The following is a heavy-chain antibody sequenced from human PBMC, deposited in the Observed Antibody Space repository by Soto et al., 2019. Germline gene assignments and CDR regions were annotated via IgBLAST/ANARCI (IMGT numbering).Heavy chain of an antibody. D-gene: IGHD3-10*01. V-gene: IGHV3-23*01. CDR1: GFTFIHYV. Sequence: GGSLRLSCAASGFTFIHYVLSWVRQSPERGLEWVSSISGSGSSVYVADSVRGRFIMSRDLSTNTVSLQMNSLRAEDTAVYYCAKVRASYLSASYFYYGLDVWGQGTTVTVSS. J-gene: IGHJ6*02. CDR2: ISGSGSSV. CDR3: AKVRASYLSASYFYYGLDV.